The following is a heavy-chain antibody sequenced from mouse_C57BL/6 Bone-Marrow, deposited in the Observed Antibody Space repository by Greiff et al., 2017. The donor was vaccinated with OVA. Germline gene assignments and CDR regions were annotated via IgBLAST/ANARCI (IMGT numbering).Heavy chain of an antibody. CDR2: ISYDGSN. V-gene: IGHV3-6*01. Sequence: DVQLVESGPGLVKPSQSLSLTCSVPGSSITSGYYWNWIRQFPGNNLEWMGYISYDGSNNYNPSLKNRISITRDTSKNQFFLKLNSVTTEDTATYYCARESPYGYFDYWGQGTTLTVSS. CDR1: GSSITSGYY. D-gene: IGHD1-1*02. J-gene: IGHJ2*01. CDR3: ARESPYGYFDY.